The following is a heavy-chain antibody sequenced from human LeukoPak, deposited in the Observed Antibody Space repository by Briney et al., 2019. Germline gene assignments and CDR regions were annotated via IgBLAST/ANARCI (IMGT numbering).Heavy chain of an antibody. CDR1: GGSFSGYY. D-gene: IGHD3-22*01. J-gene: IGHJ4*02. V-gene: IGHV4-34*01. CDR2: INHSGST. Sequence: SETLSLTCAVYGGSFSGYYWSWIRQPPGKGLEWIGEINHSGSTNYNPSLKSRVTISVDASKNQVSLKLSSVTAADTAVYYCARVGMEYYDSSGYPDYWGQGTLVTVSS. CDR3: ARVGMEYYDSSGYPDY.